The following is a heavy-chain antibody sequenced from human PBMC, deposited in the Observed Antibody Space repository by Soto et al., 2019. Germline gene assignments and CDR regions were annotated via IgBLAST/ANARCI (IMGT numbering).Heavy chain of an antibody. D-gene: IGHD2-21*02. CDR1: GFTFSSYS. CDR2: ISSSSSSI. CDR3: ASGVTTHWHYYGMDV. Sequence: PGGSLRLSCAASGFTFSSYSMNWVRQAPGKGLEWVSYISSSSSSIYYADSVKGRFTISRDNSKNTLYLQMNSLRAEDTAVYYCASGVTTHWHYYGMDVWGQGTTVTVSS. J-gene: IGHJ6*02. V-gene: IGHV3-48*01.